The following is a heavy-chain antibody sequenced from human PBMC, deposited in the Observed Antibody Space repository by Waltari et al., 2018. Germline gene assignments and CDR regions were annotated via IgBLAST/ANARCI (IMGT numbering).Heavy chain of an antibody. V-gene: IGHV1-69*01. J-gene: IGHJ5*02. CDR2: IIPILGTA. CDR3: ARDLIAVVGIVSWFDP. Sequence: QVQLVQSGAEVKKPGSSVKVSCKASGGTFSSYAITWVRQAPGQGLEWMGGIIPILGTANYAQKFQGRVTITADESTSTAYMELSSLRSEDTAVYYCARDLIAVVGIVSWFDPWGQGTLVTVSS. CDR1: GGTFSSYA. D-gene: IGHD6-13*01.